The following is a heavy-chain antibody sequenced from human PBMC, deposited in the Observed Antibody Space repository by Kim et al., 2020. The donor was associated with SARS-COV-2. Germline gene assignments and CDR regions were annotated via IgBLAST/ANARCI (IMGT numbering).Heavy chain of an antibody. Sequence: YAAPVKGRLTITRENSKNTLYLQMNSLRAEDTAVYYCVGEVERRYSFDYWGQGTLVTVSS. V-gene: IGHV3-23*01. J-gene: IGHJ4*02. CDR3: VGEVERRYSFDY. D-gene: IGHD3-3*01.